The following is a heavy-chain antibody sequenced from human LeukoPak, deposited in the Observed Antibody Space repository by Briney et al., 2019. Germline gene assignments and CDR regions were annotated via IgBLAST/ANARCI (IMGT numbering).Heavy chain of an antibody. V-gene: IGHV3-48*03. J-gene: IGHJ6*02. Sequence: QPGGALRLSCAASGFTFSSYAMSWVRQAPGNGLEWVSYISSSGNTTYYADSVKGRFTISRDNAKNSLYLQMNSLRAEDTAVYYCARDAQDGMDVWGQGTTVTVSS. CDR2: ISSSGNTT. CDR3: ARDAQDGMDV. CDR1: GFTFSSYA.